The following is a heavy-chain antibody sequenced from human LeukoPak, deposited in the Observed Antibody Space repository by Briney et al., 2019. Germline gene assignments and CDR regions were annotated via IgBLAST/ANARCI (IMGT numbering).Heavy chain of an antibody. CDR3: ARMTVSSGYYYPFDY. J-gene: IGHJ4*02. D-gene: IGHD3-22*01. CDR2: IYYSGST. V-gene: IGHV4-39*07. Sequence: WVRQAPGKGLEWIGSIYYSGSTYYNPSLKSRVTISVDTSTNHFSMRLSSVTAADTGVYYCARMTVSSGYYYPFDYWGQGTLVTVSS.